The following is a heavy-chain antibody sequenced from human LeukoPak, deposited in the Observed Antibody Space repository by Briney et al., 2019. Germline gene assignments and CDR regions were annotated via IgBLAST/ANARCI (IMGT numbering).Heavy chain of an antibody. Sequence: SETLSLTCTVSGGSISSGSYYWSWIRQPAGKGLEWIGRIYISGSTNYNPSLTSRVTISVDTSKNQFSLKLSSVTAADTAVYYCAREPGGIIAAAGGWFDPWGQGTLVTVSS. CDR1: GGSISSGSYY. J-gene: IGHJ5*02. D-gene: IGHD6-13*01. CDR2: IYISGST. V-gene: IGHV4-61*02. CDR3: AREPGGIIAAAGGWFDP.